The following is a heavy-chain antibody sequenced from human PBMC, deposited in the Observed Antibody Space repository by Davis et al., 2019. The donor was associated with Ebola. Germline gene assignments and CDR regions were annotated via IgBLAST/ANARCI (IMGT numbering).Heavy chain of an antibody. CDR2: ISGSGGAT. J-gene: IGHJ4*02. D-gene: IGHD6-19*01. Sequence: GESLKISCAASGFTFSSYAMSWVRQAPGKGLEWVSAISGSGGATYYADSVKGRFTISRDNSKNTLYLQMNSLIAEDTAVYYCAKEKTYNSGWYHFDYWGQGTLVTVSS. V-gene: IGHV3-23*01. CDR1: GFTFSSYA. CDR3: AKEKTYNSGWYHFDY.